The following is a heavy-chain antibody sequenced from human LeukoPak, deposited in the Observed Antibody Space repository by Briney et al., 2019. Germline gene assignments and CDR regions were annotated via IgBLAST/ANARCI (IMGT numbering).Heavy chain of an antibody. Sequence: SETLSLTCSVSGASVGSANFYWAWMRQPPGKGLEWIGSIYYDGTTYYNPSLKSRVTISIDTSKSQFSLKLTSVTAADTAVYYCARDGPVKWGQGTLVTVSS. CDR1: GASVGSANFY. V-gene: IGHV4-39*07. D-gene: IGHD3-22*01. CDR2: IYYDGTT. CDR3: ARDGPVK. J-gene: IGHJ4*02.